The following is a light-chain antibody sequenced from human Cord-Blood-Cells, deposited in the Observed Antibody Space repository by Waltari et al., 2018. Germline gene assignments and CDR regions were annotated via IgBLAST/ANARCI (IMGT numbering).Light chain of an antibody. CDR3: QQYYSTPYT. J-gene: IGKJ2*01. CDR1: QSVSYSSNNKNY. Sequence: DIVMTQSPDSLAVSLGERATINCKSSQSVSYSSNNKNYLAWYQQRPGQPPKLLIYWASTRESGVPDLFSCSGSGTDFTLTISGLQAEDVAVYYCQQYYSTPYTFGQGTKLEIK. V-gene: IGKV4-1*01. CDR2: WAS.